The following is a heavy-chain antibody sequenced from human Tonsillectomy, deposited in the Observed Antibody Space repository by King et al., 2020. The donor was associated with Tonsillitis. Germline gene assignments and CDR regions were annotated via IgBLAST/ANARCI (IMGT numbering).Heavy chain of an antibody. Sequence: VQLVESGGDLVQPGGSLRVSCAASGFTFSGSTIHWVRQASGKRLEWVGRIRSTTYNYATTYAASVKGRFTISRADSKNTAYLQMNSVKTEDTAVYYCTRPGTNIVVEDAFYIWGQGTMVTVSS. CDR1: GFTFSGST. CDR3: TRPGTNIVVEDAFYI. D-gene: IGHD3-22*01. J-gene: IGHJ3*02. V-gene: IGHV3-73*02. CDR2: IRSTTYNYAT.